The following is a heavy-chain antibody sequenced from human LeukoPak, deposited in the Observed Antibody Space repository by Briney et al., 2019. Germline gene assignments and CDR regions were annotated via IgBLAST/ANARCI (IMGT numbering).Heavy chain of an antibody. V-gene: IGHV3-23*01. CDR1: GFTFDDYA. CDR3: AKDKGAYYDGTGYFDY. J-gene: IGHJ4*02. D-gene: IGHD3-22*01. Sequence: PGGSLRLSCAASGFTFDDYAMSWVRQAPGKGLQWVSAISGSGGCTYYADSVKGRFTISRDNSKNTLDMQMNSLRAEDTAVYYCAKDKGAYYDGTGYFDYWGQGTLVTVSS. CDR2: ISGSGGCT.